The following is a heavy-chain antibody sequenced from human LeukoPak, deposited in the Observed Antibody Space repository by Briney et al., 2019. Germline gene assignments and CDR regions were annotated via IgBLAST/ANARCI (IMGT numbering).Heavy chain of an antibody. Sequence: GGSLRLSCAASGFTFSSYSMNWVRQAPGKGLEWVSYISSSSSTIYYADSVKGRFTISRDNAKNSLYLQMNSLTIGDTGVYYCTTGNPWGQGTLVTVSS. CDR2: ISSSSSTI. V-gene: IGHV3-48*01. CDR1: GFTFSSYS. J-gene: IGHJ5*02. CDR3: TTGNP.